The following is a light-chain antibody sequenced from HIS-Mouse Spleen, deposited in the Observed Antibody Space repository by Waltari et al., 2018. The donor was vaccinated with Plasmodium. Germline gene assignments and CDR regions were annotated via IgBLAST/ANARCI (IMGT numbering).Light chain of an antibody. CDR1: SSDVGSYNL. CDR3: CSYAGSSTVV. Sequence: QSALTQPASVSGSPGQSITISCTGTSSDVGSYNLVSWYQQHPGKAPKLMIYEGSKRPLGVSNRCSGSTSGNTASLTIAGLQAEDEADYYCCSYAGSSTVVFGGGTKLTVL. J-gene: IGLJ2*01. V-gene: IGLV2-23*01. CDR2: EGS.